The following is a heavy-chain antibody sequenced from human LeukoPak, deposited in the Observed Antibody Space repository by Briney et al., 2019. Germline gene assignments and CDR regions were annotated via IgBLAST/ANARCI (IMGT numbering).Heavy chain of an antibody. V-gene: IGHV3-11*01. D-gene: IGHD5-24*01. CDR2: ISSSGSTI. Sequence: GGSLRLSCAASGFTFSDYYMSWIRQAPGKGLEWVSYISSSGSTIYYADSVKGRFTISRDNAKNSLYLQMNSLRAEDTAVYYCAGMSRDGYNKLDYWGQGTLVTVSS. CDR1: GFTFSDYY. J-gene: IGHJ4*02. CDR3: AGMSRDGYNKLDY.